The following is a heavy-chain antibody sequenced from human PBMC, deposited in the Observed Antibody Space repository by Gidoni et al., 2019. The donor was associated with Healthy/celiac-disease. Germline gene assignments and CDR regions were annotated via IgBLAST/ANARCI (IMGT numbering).Heavy chain of an antibody. CDR1: GFTFSSYS. J-gene: IGHJ4*02. CDR2: ISSSSSTI. CDR3: ARVPRWGFYFDY. V-gene: IGHV3-48*02. D-gene: IGHD3-16*01. Sequence: EVQLVESGGGLVQPGGSLRLPFAAFGFTFSSYSMNWVRQAPGKGLEWVSYISSSSSTIYYADSVKGRFTISRDNAKNSLYLQMNSLRDEDTAVYYCARVPRWGFYFDYWGQGTLVTVSS.